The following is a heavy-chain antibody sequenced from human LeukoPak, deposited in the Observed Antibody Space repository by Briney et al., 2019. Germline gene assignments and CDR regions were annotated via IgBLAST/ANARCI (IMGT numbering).Heavy chain of an antibody. CDR3: AKGSGYYPEGSDY. CDR2: ISGSGGST. CDR1: GFTISNYA. D-gene: IGHD3-22*01. J-gene: IGHJ4*02. Sequence: TGGSLRLSCAASGFTISNYAMSWVRQAPGKGLEWVSGISGSGGSTYYADSVKGRLTISRDNSKNTLYLQMNSLRAEDTAVYYCAKGSGYYPEGSDYWGQGTLVTVSS. V-gene: IGHV3-23*01.